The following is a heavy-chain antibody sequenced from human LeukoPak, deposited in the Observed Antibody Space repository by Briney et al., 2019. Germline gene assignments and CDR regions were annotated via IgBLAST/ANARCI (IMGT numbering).Heavy chain of an antibody. D-gene: IGHD5-18*01. CDR3: ARGPRRPIQLWLGGNDY. V-gene: IGHV1-8*03. J-gene: IGHJ4*02. Sequence: ASVKVSCKASGYTFTSYDINWVRQATGQGLEWMGWMNPNSGNTGYAQKFQGRVTITRNTSISTAYMELSSLRSEDTAVYYCARGPRRPIQLWLGGNDYWGQGTLVTVSS. CDR2: MNPNSGNT. CDR1: GYTFTSYD.